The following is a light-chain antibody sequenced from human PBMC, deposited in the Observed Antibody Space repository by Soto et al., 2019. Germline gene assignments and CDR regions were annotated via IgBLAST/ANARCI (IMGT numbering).Light chain of an antibody. Sequence: DIQMTQSPSTLSASVGDRVTITCRSSQSISSWLAWYKQKPGKAPKLLIYDAASLESGVPSRVSGSGSVTEFTLTISSLQPDDFATYYCQQYNSYSLTFGGGTKVEIK. J-gene: IGKJ4*01. CDR1: QSISSW. V-gene: IGKV1-5*01. CDR3: QQYNSYSLT. CDR2: DAA.